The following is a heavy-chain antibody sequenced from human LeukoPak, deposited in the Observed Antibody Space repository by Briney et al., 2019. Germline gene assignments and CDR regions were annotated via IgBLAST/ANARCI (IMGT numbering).Heavy chain of an antibody. CDR1: GFTFNSYW. V-gene: IGHV3-43*02. CDR2: ISGDGGST. CDR3: AKDDSDSYGYKGDYYYYYGMDV. J-gene: IGHJ6*02. Sequence: PGGSLILSCAASGFTFNSYWMHWVRQAPGKGLEWVSLISGDGGSTYYADSVKGRFTISRDNSKNSLYLQMNSLRTEDTALYYCAKDDSDSYGYKGDYYYYYGMDVWGQGTTVTASS. D-gene: IGHD5-18*01.